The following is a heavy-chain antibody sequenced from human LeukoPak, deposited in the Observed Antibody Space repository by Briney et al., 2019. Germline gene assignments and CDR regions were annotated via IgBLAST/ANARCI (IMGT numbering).Heavy chain of an antibody. CDR2: ISSSGSTI. V-gene: IGHV3-11*01. J-gene: IGHJ4*02. D-gene: IGHD3-9*01. CDR3: ARENYDILTGYQDLDY. CDR1: GFTFSDYY. Sequence: GGSLRLSCAASGFTFSDYYMSWIRQAPGKGLEWVSYISSSGSTIYYADSVKGRFTISRDNAKNSLYLRMNSLRAEDTAVYYCARENYDILTGYQDLDYWGQGTLVTVFS.